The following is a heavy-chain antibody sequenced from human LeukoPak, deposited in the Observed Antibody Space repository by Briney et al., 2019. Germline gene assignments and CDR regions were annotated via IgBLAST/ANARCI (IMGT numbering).Heavy chain of an antibody. V-gene: IGHV4-59*12. Sequence: SETLSLTRTVSGGSISSYYWSWIRQPPGKGLEWIGYLYNSGHTKYNPSLKSRVTMSLDTSKNEFSLKLTSVTAADTAVYYCARAPSGCGGICPFDWWGQGSLVTVSS. CDR2: LYNSGHT. D-gene: IGHD2-15*01. CDR1: GGSISSYY. CDR3: ARAPSGCGGICPFDW. J-gene: IGHJ4*02.